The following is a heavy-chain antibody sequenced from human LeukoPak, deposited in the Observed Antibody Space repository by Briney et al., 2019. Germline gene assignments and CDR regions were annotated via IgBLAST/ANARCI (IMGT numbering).Heavy chain of an antibody. D-gene: IGHD3-22*01. J-gene: IGHJ4*02. V-gene: IGHV3-30-3*01. CDR2: ISYDGSNK. CDR3: ARPYYDSSGYYNGAFDY. Sequence: GGPLRLSCAASGFTFSSYAMHWVRQAPGKGLEWVAVISYDGSNKYYADSVKGRFTISRDNSKNTLYLQMNSLRAEDTAVYYCARPYYDSSGYYNGAFDYWGQGTLVTVSS. CDR1: GFTFSSYA.